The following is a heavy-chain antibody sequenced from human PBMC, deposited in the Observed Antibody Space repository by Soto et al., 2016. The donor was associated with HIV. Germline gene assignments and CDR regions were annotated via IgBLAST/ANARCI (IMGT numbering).Heavy chain of an antibody. Sequence: VQLQQWGAGLLKPSETLSLTCAVYGGSLNDYYWSWIRQSPEKGLEWIGNIHYSGSTSYNPSLKSRLIISVDTSKNQFSLRVTSVTAADTAIYYCARVDDGDSILSLSYFDLWGLASWSQSP. CDR3: ARVDDGDSILSLSYFDL. J-gene: IGHJ2*01. CDR1: GGSLNDYY. D-gene: IGHD4-17*01. V-gene: IGHV4-34*01. CDR2: IHYSGST.